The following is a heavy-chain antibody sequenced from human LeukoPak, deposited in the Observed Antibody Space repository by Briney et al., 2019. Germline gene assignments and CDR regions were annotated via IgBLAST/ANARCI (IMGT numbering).Heavy chain of an antibody. J-gene: IGHJ4*02. CDR2: IGAGASNK. D-gene: IGHD3-22*01. CDR3: AQSYDSGGYPLGDS. V-gene: IGHV3-23*01. CDR1: GFSGPSSA. Sequence: GGSLTLSCTASGFSGPSSAMAWVRQAPGKGLEWVSHIGAGASNKYYADSVKGRFTISRDYSRKTVYLQVNSLRAEDTAVYYCAQSYDSGGYPLGDSWGQGTLVTVSS.